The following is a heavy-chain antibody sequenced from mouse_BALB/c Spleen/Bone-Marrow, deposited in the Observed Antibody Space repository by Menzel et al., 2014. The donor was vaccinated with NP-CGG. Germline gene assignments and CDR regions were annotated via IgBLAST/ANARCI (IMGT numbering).Heavy chain of an antibody. D-gene: IGHD1-1*01. CDR3: ARDENYDIYWYFDV. V-gene: IGHV7-3*02. CDR1: GFTFTDYY. Sequence: EVMLVESGGGLVQPGGSLRLSCATSGFTFTDYYMSWVRQTPGKALEWLGFIMNKANGYTTDYSVSVKGRFTISRDNSQSILYLQMNTLRAEDSATYYCARDENYDIYWYFDVWGAGTTVTVSS. J-gene: IGHJ1*01. CDR2: IMNKANGYTT.